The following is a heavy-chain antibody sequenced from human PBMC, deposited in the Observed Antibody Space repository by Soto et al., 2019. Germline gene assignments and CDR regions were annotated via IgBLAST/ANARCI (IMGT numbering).Heavy chain of an antibody. CDR1: GYHFTIAW. CDR2: VYPSDSDV. J-gene: IGHJ5*02. Sequence: PAPAQRISYPRSGYHFTIAWSGWVHKSPGKGLEWLGNVYPSDSDVRYSPSFEGRVTISADNSINTAYLHLLNLKASDTAVYYCTKGATSPCESCGQGTRVTVS. V-gene: IGHV5-51*07. CDR3: TKGATSPCES. D-gene: IGHD3-16*01.